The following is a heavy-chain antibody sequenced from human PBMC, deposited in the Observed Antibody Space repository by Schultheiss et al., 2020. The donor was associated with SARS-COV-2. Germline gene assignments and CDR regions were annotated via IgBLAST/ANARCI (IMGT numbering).Heavy chain of an antibody. D-gene: IGHD3-9*01. CDR1: GYSISSGYY. J-gene: IGHJ6*03. V-gene: IGHV4-38-2*01. CDR3: ARLRYFDYYYYYMDV. CDR2: IYHSGST. Sequence: TLSLTCAVSGYSISSGYYWGWIRQPPGKGLEWIGSIYHSGSTYYNPSLKSRVTISVDTSKNQFSLKLSSVTAADTAVYYCARLRYFDYYYYYMDVWGKGTTVTVSS.